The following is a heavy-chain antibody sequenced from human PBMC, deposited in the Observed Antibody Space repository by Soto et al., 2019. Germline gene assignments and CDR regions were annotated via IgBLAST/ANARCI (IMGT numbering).Heavy chain of an antibody. Sequence: QAGGSLRLSCAASGFIFSSYAMNWVRQAPGKGLEWVSGISGSDGSTYYADSVKGRLTISRDNSKNTLYLQMSSLRAEDTAVYYCVNSGVMGATTRPIYYYYGMDVWGQGTTVTVSS. D-gene: IGHD1-26*01. J-gene: IGHJ6*02. CDR1: GFIFSSYA. CDR2: ISGSDGST. V-gene: IGHV3-23*01. CDR3: VNSGVMGATTRPIYYYYGMDV.